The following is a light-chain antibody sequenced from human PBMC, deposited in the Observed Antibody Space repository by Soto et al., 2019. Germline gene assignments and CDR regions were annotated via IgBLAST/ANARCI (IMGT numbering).Light chain of an antibody. J-gene: IGKJ4*01. CDR3: QQRSNWPLT. CDR1: QSVSTH. CDR2: DAS. Sequence: EIVLTQSPATLSLSPGERATLSCRASQSVSTHLAWYQQKPGQAPRLLISDASNRATGIPARFSGSGSGTDFTLTISSLDPEDFAVYYCQQRSNWPLTFGGGTKVEIK. V-gene: IGKV3-11*01.